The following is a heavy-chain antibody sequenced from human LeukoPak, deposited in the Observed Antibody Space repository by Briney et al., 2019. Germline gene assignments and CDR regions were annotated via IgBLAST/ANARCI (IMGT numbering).Heavy chain of an antibody. J-gene: IGHJ4*02. CDR1: GFTFSSYG. D-gene: IGHD6-19*01. V-gene: IGHV3-30*03. CDR3: ARDAYSSGWSYFDY. CDR2: ISYDGGHK. Sequence: GGSLRLSCAASGFTFSSYGMHWVRQAPGKGLEWVAVISYDGGHKYYADSVKGRFTISRDNSKYTLYLQMNSLRAEDTALYYCARDAYSSGWSYFDYWGQGTLVTVSS.